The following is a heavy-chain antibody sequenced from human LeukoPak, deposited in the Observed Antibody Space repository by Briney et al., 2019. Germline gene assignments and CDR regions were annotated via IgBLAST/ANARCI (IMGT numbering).Heavy chain of an antibody. D-gene: IGHD2-15*01. J-gene: IGHJ4*02. CDR2: IRGGGENT. CDR3: AKISWNGRGTFY. Sequence: GGSLRLSCAASGFTFSTYSMSWVRQAPGKGLEWVSAIRGGGENTYYADSVKGRFTISRDNSKDTLSLQMNSLRAEDTAVYYCAKISWNGRGTFYWGQGTLVTVSS. CDR1: GFTFSTYS. V-gene: IGHV3-23*01.